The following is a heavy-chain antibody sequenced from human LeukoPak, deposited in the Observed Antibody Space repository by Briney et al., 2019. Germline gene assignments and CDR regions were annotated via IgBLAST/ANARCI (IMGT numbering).Heavy chain of an antibody. V-gene: IGHV1-2*02. CDR3: ARVREGYNYDYVLYSFDY. J-gene: IGHJ4*02. D-gene: IGHD5-18*01. CDR2: INPNSGGT. Sequence: ASVKVSYKASGYTFTGYYIHWVRQAPGQGLEWMGWINPNSGGTNYAQKFQGRVTMTRDTSISTAYMELSRLRSDDTAVYYCARVREGYNYDYVLYSFDYWGQGTLVTVSS. CDR1: GYTFTGYY.